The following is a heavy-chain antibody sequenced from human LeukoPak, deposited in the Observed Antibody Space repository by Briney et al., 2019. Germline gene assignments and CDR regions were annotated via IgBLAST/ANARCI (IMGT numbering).Heavy chain of an antibody. D-gene: IGHD5-18*01. V-gene: IGHV1-69*01. CDR3: AGGRGYSYGPKEP. CDR1: GGTFSSYA. J-gene: IGHJ5*02. Sequence: SVNVSCKASGGTFSSYAISWVRQAPGQGLEWMGGIIPIFGTANYAQKFQGRVTITADESTSTAYMELSSLRSEDTAVHYCAGGRGYSYGPKEPWGQGTLVTVSS. CDR2: IIPIFGTA.